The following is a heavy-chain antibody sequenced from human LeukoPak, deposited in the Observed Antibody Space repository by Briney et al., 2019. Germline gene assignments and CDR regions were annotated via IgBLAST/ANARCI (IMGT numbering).Heavy chain of an antibody. J-gene: IGHJ4*02. CDR2: ISSSGGTI. CDR3: ARARGHAHFDY. Sequence: QPGGSLRLSCAASGFTFSTYEMNWVRQAPGKGLEWVSYISSSGGTIYYADSVKGRFTISRDNAKNLLYLQMNSLRVEDTAVYYCARARGHAHFDYWGQGTLVTVSS. CDR1: GFTFSTYE. V-gene: IGHV3-48*03. D-gene: IGHD2-15*01.